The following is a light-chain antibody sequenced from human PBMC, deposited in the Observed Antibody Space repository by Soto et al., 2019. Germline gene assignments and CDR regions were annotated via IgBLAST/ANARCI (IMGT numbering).Light chain of an antibody. CDR1: TSDVGSYNY. CDR2: EVA. V-gene: IGLV2-14*01. CDR3: TSYTSNNTWV. J-gene: IGLJ3*02. Sequence: QSALTQPASVSGSPGQSIAISCTGSTSDVGSYNYVSWYQHHPGKGPKFIIYEVANRPSWVSDRFSGSKSGNTASLTISGLQAEDEADYYCTSYTSNNTWVFGGGTKLTVL.